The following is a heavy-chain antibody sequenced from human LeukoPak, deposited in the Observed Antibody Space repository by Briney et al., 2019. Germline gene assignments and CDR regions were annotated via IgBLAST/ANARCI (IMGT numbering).Heavy chain of an antibody. Sequence: PSETLSLTCAVYGGSFSGYYWSWIRQPPGKGLEWIGEINHSGSTNYNPSLKSRDTISVDTSKNQFSLKLSSVTAADTAVYYCARGDTIYYYYGMDVWGQGTTVTVSS. CDR1: GGSFSGYY. CDR2: INHSGST. CDR3: ARGDTIYYYYGMDV. J-gene: IGHJ6*02. D-gene: IGHD3-10*01. V-gene: IGHV4-34*01.